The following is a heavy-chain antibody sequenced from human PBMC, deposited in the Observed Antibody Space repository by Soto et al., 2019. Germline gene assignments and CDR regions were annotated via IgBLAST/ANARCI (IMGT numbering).Heavy chain of an antibody. CDR1: GSTFTSYG. CDR2: ISAYNGNT. CDR3: ARAYYYDSSGYFQH. D-gene: IGHD3-22*01. J-gene: IGHJ1*01. Sequence: ASVTVSCKASGSTFTSYGISWVRQAPGQGLEWMGWISAYNGNTNYAQKLQGRVTMTTDTSTSTAYMELRSLRSDDTAVYYCARAYYYDSSGYFQHWGQGTLVTVSS. V-gene: IGHV1-18*01.